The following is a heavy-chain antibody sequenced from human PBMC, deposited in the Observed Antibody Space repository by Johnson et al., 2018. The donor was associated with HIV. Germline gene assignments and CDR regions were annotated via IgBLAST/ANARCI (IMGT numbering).Heavy chain of an antibody. Sequence: QVQLVESGGGVVQPGRSLRLSCAASGFTFSSYPMHWVRQAPGKGLEWVAVISYDGSNRYYADSVKGRFTISRDNSKNTLHLQMNSLRVEDTAVYYCARDRAWNYEGAFDIWGQGTKVTVSS. J-gene: IGHJ3*02. CDR2: ISYDGSNR. CDR1: GFTFSSYP. CDR3: ARDRAWNYEGAFDI. V-gene: IGHV3-30*04. D-gene: IGHD1-7*01.